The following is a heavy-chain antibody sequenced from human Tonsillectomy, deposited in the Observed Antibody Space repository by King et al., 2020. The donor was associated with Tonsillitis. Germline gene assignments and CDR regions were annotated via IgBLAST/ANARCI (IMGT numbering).Heavy chain of an antibody. CDR2: IDPTDSYT. CDR3: ARHFSPRPNSGPGYYMDV. J-gene: IGHJ6*03. V-gene: IGHV5-10-1*03. Sequence: EVQLVESGAEVKKSGQSLRISCKTSGYSFTGYWITWVRQMPGKGLEWMGRIDPTDSYTNYSPSFQGHVTISADKSISTAYLQWSSLKASDSAIYYCARHFSPRPNSGPGYYMDVWGKGTTVTVSS. D-gene: IGHD3-9*01. CDR1: GYSFTGYW.